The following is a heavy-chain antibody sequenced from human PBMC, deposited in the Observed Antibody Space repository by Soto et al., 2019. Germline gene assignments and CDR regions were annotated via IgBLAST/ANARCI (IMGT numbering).Heavy chain of an antibody. CDR2: IYYRGST. V-gene: IGHV4-59*08. CDR1: GGYVSSYG. D-gene: IGHD3-9*01. Sequence: SETLSLTCAVSGGYVSSYGWSWIRKHPGKGLEWSGYIYYRGSTNYHPSLKSRVTISVDTSKPQFSLQLSSVTAADTAVYYCSRRTYVDILTAYYNGAFDIWGQATMVTLSS. CDR3: SRRTYVDILTAYYNGAFDI. J-gene: IGHJ3*02.